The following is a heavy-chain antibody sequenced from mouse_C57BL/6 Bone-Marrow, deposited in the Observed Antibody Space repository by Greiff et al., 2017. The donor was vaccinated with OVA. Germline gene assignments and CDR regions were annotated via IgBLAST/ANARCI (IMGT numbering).Heavy chain of an antibody. J-gene: IGHJ1*03. Sequence: VQLQQSGPGLVQPSQSLPITCTVSGFSLTSYGVHWVRQSPGKGLEWLGVIWRGGSTDYNAAFMSRLSITKDNSKSQVFFKMNSLQADDTAIYYCATNHYYGSSHWYFDVWGTGTTVTVSS. CDR2: IWRGGST. CDR3: ATNHYYGSSHWYFDV. CDR1: GFSLTSYG. D-gene: IGHD1-1*01. V-gene: IGHV2-5*01.